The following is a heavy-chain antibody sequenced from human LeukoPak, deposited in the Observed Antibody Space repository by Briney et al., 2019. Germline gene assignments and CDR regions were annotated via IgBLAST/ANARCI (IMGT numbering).Heavy chain of an antibody. CDR3: ATDAPEGGGSYYGSHY. CDR2: FDPEDGET. V-gene: IGHV1-24*01. J-gene: IGHJ4*02. CDR1: GYTLTELS. Sequence: ASVKVSCKVSGYTLTELSMHWVRQAPGKGLEWMGGFDPEDGETIYAQKFQGRVTMTEDTSTDTAYMELSSLRSEDTAVYYCATDAPEGGGSYYGSHYWGQGTLVTVSS. D-gene: IGHD1-26*01.